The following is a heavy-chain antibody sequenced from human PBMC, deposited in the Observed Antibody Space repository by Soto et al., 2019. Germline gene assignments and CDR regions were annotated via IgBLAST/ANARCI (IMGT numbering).Heavy chain of an antibody. D-gene: IGHD1-26*01. CDR2: IYYSGST. J-gene: IGHJ4*02. CDR1: GGSISSGGYY. V-gene: IGHV4-31*03. Sequence: QVQLQESGPGLVKPSQTLSLTCTVSGGSISSGGYYWSWIRQHPGKGLEWIGYIYYSGSTYYNPSLKSRVTRSVDTSKNPFSLKLSSVTAADTAVYYCAREGGIVGATAADYWGQGTLVTVSS. CDR3: AREGGIVGATAADY.